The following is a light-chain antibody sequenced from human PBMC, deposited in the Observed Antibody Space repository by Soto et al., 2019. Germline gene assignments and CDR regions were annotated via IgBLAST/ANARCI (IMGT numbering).Light chain of an antibody. Sequence: QSVLTQPPSVSGAPGQRVTISFTGSNSNIGAGFGVHWYQQLPGTAPKLLIYDDTTRPSGVPDRFSGSKSGTSASLAITGLQAEDEADYYCQSYDSSLSGSVVFGGGTKVTVL. CDR2: DDT. J-gene: IGLJ2*01. V-gene: IGLV1-40*01. CDR3: QSYDSSLSGSVV. CDR1: NSNIGAGFG.